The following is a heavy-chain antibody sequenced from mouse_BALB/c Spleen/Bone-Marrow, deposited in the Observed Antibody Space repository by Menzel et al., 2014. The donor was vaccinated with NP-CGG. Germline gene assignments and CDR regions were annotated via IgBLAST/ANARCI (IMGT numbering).Heavy chain of an antibody. Sequence: QVQRQQSGSVLVRPGASVKLSCKASGYTFTISWMHWAKQRPVHGLEWIGAIHPHSGDTHYNEKFKGKATLTVDTSSTTAYVDLSSLTAEDSAVYYCARQERCAYYFDYWGQGTSLTVSS. CDR2: IHPHSGDT. V-gene: IGHV1S130*01. CDR3: ARQERCAYYFDY. CDR1: GYTFTISW. J-gene: IGHJ2*02.